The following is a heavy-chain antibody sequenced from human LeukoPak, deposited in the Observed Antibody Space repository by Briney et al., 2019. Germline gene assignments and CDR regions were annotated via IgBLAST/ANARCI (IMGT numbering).Heavy chain of an antibody. J-gene: IGHJ6*02. D-gene: IGHD6-19*01. CDR2: IKQDGSEK. Sequence: GGSLRLSCAASGFTFSSYWMSWVRQAPGKGLEWVANIKQDGSEKYYVDSVKGRFTISRDNAKNSLYLQMNSLRAEDTAVYYCARDAGSGLYYGMDVWGQGTTVTVSS. CDR1: GFTFSSYW. V-gene: IGHV3-7*01. CDR3: ARDAGSGLYYGMDV.